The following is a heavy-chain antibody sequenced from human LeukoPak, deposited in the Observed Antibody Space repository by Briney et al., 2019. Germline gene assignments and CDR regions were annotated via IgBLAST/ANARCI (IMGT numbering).Heavy chain of an antibody. CDR1: GGSISSYY. V-gene: IGHV4-59*01. CDR2: IYYSGTT. CDR3: ARGSMDGVVIRGVRPGYGMDV. J-gene: IGHJ6*02. D-gene: IGHD3-3*01. Sequence: SETLSLTCSVSGGSISSYYWSWIRQPPGRGLEWIGYIYYSGTTNYNPSLESRVTISVDTSKNQFSLKLSSVTAADTAVYYCARGSMDGVVIRGVRPGYGMDVWGQGTTVTVSS.